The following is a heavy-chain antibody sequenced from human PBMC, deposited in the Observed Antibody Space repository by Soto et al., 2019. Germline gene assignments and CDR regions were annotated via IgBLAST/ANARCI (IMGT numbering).Heavy chain of an antibody. J-gene: IGHJ4*02. CDR2: IYYSGST. Sequence: SETLSLTCTVSGGSISSYYWSWIRQPPGKGLEWIGYIYYSGSTNYNPSLKSRVTISVDTSKNQFSLKLCSVTAADTAVYYCARVGYSSSSYYYFDYWGQGTLVTVSS. V-gene: IGHV4-59*01. CDR1: GGSISSYY. CDR3: ARVGYSSSSYYYFDY. D-gene: IGHD6-6*01.